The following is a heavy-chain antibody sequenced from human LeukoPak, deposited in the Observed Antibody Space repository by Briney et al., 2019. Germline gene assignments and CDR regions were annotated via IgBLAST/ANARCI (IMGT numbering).Heavy chain of an antibody. Sequence: GGSLRLSCAASGFTFTYYAMTWVRQAPGKGLEWVSTLSGSGGSTYYADSVKGRFTISRDNSKDTVYLQMNSLRAENTAVYYCAKGGYSGSSRNSFDPWGQGTLVTVSS. CDR1: GFTFTYYA. D-gene: IGHD6-6*01. CDR3: AKGGYSGSSRNSFDP. V-gene: IGHV3-23*01. CDR2: LSGSGGST. J-gene: IGHJ5*02.